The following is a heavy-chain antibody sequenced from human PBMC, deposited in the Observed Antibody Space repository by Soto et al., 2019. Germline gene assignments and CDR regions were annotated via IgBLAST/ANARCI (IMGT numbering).Heavy chain of an antibody. V-gene: IGHV1-69*01. D-gene: IGHD2-21*02. J-gene: IGHJ4*02. CDR3: ARGVDYCGGDCYSYYFAY. Sequence: QVQLVQSGAEVKKPGSSVKVSCKASGGTFSSYAISWVRQAPGQGLEWMGGIIPILGTANYAQKFQGRVTITADESTSTAYMELSSLRSEDTAVYYCARGVDYCGGDCYSYYFAYWGQGTMVTVSS. CDR2: IIPILGTA. CDR1: GGTFSSYA.